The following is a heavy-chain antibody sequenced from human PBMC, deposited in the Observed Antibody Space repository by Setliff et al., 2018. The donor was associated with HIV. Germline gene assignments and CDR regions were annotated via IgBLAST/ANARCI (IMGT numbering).Heavy chain of an antibody. V-gene: IGHV1-8*02. D-gene: IGHD3-22*01. CDR1: GYTFSSYD. J-gene: IGHJ6*03. Sequence: ASVKVSCKASGYTFSSYDINWGRQATGQGLAWMGWMNPNSGNTGYAQKFQGRVTMTRDTSISTSYMELNNLKFEDTAVYYCARARRDSYDRGRRNHYYIDVWGKGTTVTVSS. CDR3: ARARRDSYDRGRRNHYYIDV. CDR2: MNPNSGNT.